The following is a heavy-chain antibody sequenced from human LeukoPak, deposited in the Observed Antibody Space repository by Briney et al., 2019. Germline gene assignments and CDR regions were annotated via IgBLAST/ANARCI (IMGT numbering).Heavy chain of an antibody. V-gene: IGHV1-18*01. D-gene: IGHD3-16*02. CDR3: ARDRPYYDYVWGSDRWVY. J-gene: IGHJ4*02. CDR1: GYTFTSYG. Sequence: ASVNVSCKASGYTFTSYGISWVRQAPGQGLEWMGWVSAYNGNTNYAQKLQGRVTMTTDTSTSTAYMEMRSLRSDDTAVYSCARDRPYYDYVWGSDRWVYWGQGALVTVSS. CDR2: VSAYNGNT.